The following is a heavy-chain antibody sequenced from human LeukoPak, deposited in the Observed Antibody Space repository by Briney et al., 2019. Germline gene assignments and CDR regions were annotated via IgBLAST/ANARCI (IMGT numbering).Heavy chain of an antibody. J-gene: IGHJ4*02. CDR1: GFTVRSNY. CDR3: ARGTFSPHGSYYGH. CDR2: IYSGGAA. Sequence: GGSLRLSCAVSGFTVRSNYLNWVRQTPGKGLECVSVIYSGGAAYYADSVKGRFTISRDGSKNTLSLQMNSLRVEDTAVYYCARGTFSPHGSYYGHWGQGTLVTVSS. V-gene: IGHV3-53*01. D-gene: IGHD1-26*01.